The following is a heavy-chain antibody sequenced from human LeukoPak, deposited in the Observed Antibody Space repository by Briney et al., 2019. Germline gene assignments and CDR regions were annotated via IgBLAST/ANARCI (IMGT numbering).Heavy chain of an antibody. CDR2: MNPNSGNT. J-gene: IGHJ6*03. CDR1: GYTFTSYD. CDR3: ARSITFGGVIVTDSYYYYMDV. Sequence: GASVKVSCKASGYTFTSYDINWVRQATGQGLEWMGWMNPNSGNTGYAQKFQGRVTMTRNTSISTAYMELSSLRSEDTAVYYCARSITFGGVIVTDSYYYYMDVWGKGTTVTISS. V-gene: IGHV1-8*01. D-gene: IGHD3-16*02.